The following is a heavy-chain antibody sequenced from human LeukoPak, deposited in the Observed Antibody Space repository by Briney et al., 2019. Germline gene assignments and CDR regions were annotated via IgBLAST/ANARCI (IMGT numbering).Heavy chain of an antibody. CDR1: GGSISSGSYC. J-gene: IGHJ4*02. V-gene: IGHV4-61*02. Sequence: SATLPLTCTVSGGSISSGSYCGSWIRQPAGKGLERIGRIYTSGSTNYNPSLKIRVTISVDTSNNQFSLKLSSVDAADMAVCFCAKIHSSSWYSFHYWLQATHVSVCS. D-gene: IGHD6-13*01. CDR2: IYTSGST. CDR3: AKIHSSSWYSFHY.